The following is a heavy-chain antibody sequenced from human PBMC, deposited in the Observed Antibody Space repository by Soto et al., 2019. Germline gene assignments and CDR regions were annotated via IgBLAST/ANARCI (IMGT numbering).Heavy chain of an antibody. Sequence: GGSLRLSCAASGFTFSTYGMHWVRQAPGKGLEWVAVISYDGSNKYYADSVKGRFTISRDNSKNTLYLQMNSLRAEDTAVYYCAKDLLQIYPSDSSGYYNAYYYYGMDVWGQGTTVTVSS. CDR3: AKDLLQIYPSDSSGYYNAYYYYGMDV. CDR2: ISYDGSNK. V-gene: IGHV3-30*18. CDR1: GFTFSTYG. J-gene: IGHJ6*02. D-gene: IGHD3-22*01.